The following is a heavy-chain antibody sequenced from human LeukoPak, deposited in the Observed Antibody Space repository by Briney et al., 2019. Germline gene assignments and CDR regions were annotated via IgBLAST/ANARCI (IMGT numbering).Heavy chain of an antibody. D-gene: IGHD3-10*01. V-gene: IGHV1-2*02. J-gene: IGHJ4*02. CDR1: GYTFTGYN. CDR3: ARDPVTMVRGVSRYYFDY. CDR2: INPNSGGT. Sequence: ASVKVSCKASGYTFTGYNMQWLRQAPGQGLEWMGWINPNSGGTNYAQKFQGRVTMTRDTSISTAYMELSRLRSDDTAVYYCARDPVTMVRGVSRYYFDYWGQGTLVTVSS.